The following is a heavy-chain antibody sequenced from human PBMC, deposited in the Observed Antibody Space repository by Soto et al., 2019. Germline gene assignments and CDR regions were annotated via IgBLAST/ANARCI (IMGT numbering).Heavy chain of an antibody. CDR1: GFTFSSYG. D-gene: IGHD3-3*01. Sequence: GGSLRLSCAASGFTFSSYGMHWVRQAPGKGLEWVAVISYDGSNKYYADSVKGRFTISRDNSKNTLYLQMNSLRVEDTAVYYCAKDFYDFWSGYYDAFDIWGQGTMVTVSS. CDR3: AKDFYDFWSGYYDAFDI. J-gene: IGHJ3*02. V-gene: IGHV3-30*18. CDR2: ISYDGSNK.